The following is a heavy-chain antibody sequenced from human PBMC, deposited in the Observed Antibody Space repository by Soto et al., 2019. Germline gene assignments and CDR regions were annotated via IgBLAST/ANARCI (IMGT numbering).Heavy chain of an antibody. CDR2: INTDGSTT. J-gene: IGHJ4*02. V-gene: IGHV3-74*01. D-gene: IGHD3-10*01. CDR3: ARGASGNYYLEY. CDR1: GFTFSSYW. Sequence: EVQLVESGGNLVQPGGSLRLSCAASGFTFSSYWIHWVRQPPGKGLLWVSRINTDGSTTNYADSVKGRFTISRDNAKNTLYLQINRLRAEDTAVYYLARGASGNYYLEYWGQGALVTISS.